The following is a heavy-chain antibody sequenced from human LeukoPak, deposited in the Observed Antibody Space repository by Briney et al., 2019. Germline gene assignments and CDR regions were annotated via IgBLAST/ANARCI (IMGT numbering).Heavy chain of an antibody. CDR3: ARASFGNCFDY. CDR2: IKQDGSEK. Sequence: LAGGSLRLSCAASGFTFSSSWMSWVRQAPGKGLEWVANIKQDGSEKYYVDSVKGRFTISRDNAKNSLYLQMNSLRAEDTAVYYCARASFGNCFDYWGQGTLVTVSS. J-gene: IGHJ4*02. D-gene: IGHD3-10*01. V-gene: IGHV3-7*01. CDR1: GFTFSSSW.